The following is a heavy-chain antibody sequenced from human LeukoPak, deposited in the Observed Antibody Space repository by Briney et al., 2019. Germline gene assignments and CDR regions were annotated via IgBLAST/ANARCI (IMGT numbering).Heavy chain of an antibody. J-gene: IGHJ4*02. CDR1: GFTVSSNY. D-gene: IGHD6-13*01. CDR3: AKDRSSWQQLVRVDY. CDR2: IYSGGST. Sequence: PGGSLRLSCAASGFTVSSNYMSWVRQAPGKGLEWVSVIYSGGSTYYADSVKGRFTISRDNSKNTLYLQMNSLRAEDTAVYYCAKDRSSWQQLVRVDYWGQGTLVTVSS. V-gene: IGHV3-66*01.